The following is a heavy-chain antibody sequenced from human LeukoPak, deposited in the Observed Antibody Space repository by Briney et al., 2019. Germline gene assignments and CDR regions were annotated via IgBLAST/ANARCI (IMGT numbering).Heavy chain of an antibody. J-gene: IGHJ4*02. CDR3: ASSTPGVVALDY. D-gene: IGHD3-22*01. CDR2: INHSGST. V-gene: IGHV4-34*01. Sequence: SETLSLTCAVYGGSFSGYYWSWIRQPPGKGLEWLGEINHSGSTNYNPSLKSRVTISVDTSKNQFSLKLSSVTAADTAVYYCASSTPGVVALDYWGQGTLVTVSS. CDR1: GGSFSGYY.